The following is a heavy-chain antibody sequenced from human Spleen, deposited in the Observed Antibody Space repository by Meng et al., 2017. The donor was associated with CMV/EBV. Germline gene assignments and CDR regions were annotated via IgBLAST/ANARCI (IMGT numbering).Heavy chain of an antibody. J-gene: IGHJ5*02. Sequence: LSNYTTPLVRQATGQGLECMGRILPILDIANYAQKFQGRVTITADKSTSTAYMELSSLRSEDTAVYYCARDLDYDILTGYFESNWFDPWGQGTLVTVSS. D-gene: IGHD3-9*01. V-gene: IGHV1-69*04. CDR1: LSNYT. CDR2: ILPILDIA. CDR3: ARDLDYDILTGYFESNWFDP.